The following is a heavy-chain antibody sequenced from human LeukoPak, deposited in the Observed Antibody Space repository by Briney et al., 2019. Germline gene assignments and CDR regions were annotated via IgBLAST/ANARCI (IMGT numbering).Heavy chain of an antibody. V-gene: IGHV1-18*01. CDR2: ISAYNGNT. CDR3: AAEHYYDSSGPGYFQH. CDR1: GYTFTSYG. J-gene: IGHJ1*01. Sequence: GASVKVSCKASGYTFTSYGISWVRQAPGQGLEWMGWISAYNGNTNYAQKFQERVTITRDMSTSTAYMELSSLRSEDTAVYYCAAEHYYDSSGPGYFQHWGQGTLVTVSS. D-gene: IGHD3-22*01.